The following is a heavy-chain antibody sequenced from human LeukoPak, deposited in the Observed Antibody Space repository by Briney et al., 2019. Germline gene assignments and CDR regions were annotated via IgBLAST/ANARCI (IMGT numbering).Heavy chain of an antibody. CDR3: ARAQKITFSSGWYSFDY. CDR2: FDPEDGET. J-gene: IGHJ4*02. D-gene: IGHD6-19*01. CDR1: GYTLTELS. V-gene: IGHV1-24*01. Sequence: ASVKVSCKVSGYTLTELSMHWVRQAPGKGLEWMGGFDPEDGETIYAQKFQGRVTMTEDTSTDTAYMELSSLRSDDTAVYYCARAQKITFSSGWYSFDYWGQGTLVTVSS.